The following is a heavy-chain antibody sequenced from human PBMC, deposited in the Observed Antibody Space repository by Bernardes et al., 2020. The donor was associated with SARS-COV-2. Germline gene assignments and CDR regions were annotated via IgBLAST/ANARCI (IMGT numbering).Heavy chain of an antibody. Sequence: SETLSLTCTVSGGSISSSRYYWGWIRQPPGKGLEWIGSIYYGGSTYYNPSLKSRVTVSVDTSKNQFSLKLSSLTAADTAVFYCARHIGHYSSTSCYGLWDYWGQGTLVTVSS. CDR2: IYYGGST. CDR1: GGSISSSRYY. J-gene: IGHJ4*02. CDR3: ARHIGHYSSTSCYGLWDY. V-gene: IGHV4-39*01. D-gene: IGHD2-2*01.